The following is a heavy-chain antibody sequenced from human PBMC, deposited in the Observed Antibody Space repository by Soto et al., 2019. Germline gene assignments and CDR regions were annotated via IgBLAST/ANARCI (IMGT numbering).Heavy chain of an antibody. D-gene: IGHD6-25*01. V-gene: IGHV3-23*01. CDR1: GFTFSNYP. CDR2: ITGSGGGT. CDR3: ARRAPAPAGFGF. J-gene: IGHJ4*02. Sequence: EVQLLESGGGLVQPGGSLRLACAAAGFTFSNYPMTWVRQAPGKGLEWVSVITGSGGGTYFVDSVKGRFTISRDNSKNTVYPQMTSLRAEDKGVYDCARRAPAPAGFGFWGQGTLVTVSS.